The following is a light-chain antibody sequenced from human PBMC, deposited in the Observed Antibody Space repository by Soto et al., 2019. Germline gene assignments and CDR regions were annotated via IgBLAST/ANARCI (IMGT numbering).Light chain of an antibody. CDR1: SRDVGGSNY. CDR3: SSYTSSNTLEV. CDR2: EVS. Sequence: QSALLQPASVSGSPGPAITISCTGTSRDVGGSNYVSWYQHHPHRAPKLLIYEVSYRPSGVSSRFSGSKSGNTASLTISGLQAEDDADYYCSSYTSSNTLEVFGVGTKVTVL. J-gene: IGLJ1*01. V-gene: IGLV2-14*01.